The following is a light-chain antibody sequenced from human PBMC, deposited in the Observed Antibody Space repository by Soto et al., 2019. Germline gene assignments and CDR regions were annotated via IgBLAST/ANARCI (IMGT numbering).Light chain of an antibody. CDR2: AAS. CDR3: QQYGVSPIT. CDR1: QSVSSSY. V-gene: IGKV3-20*01. J-gene: IGKJ5*01. Sequence: EIVLTQSPGTLSLSPGERATLSCRASQSVSSSYLAWYQQKPGQAPRLLIYAASTRATGIPDRFSGSGSVTDHSLTIRRLEPEDFAVYYCQQYGVSPITFGQGTRLEIK.